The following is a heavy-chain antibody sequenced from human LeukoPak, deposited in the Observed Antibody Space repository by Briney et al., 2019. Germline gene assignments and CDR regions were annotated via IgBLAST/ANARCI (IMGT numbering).Heavy chain of an antibody. V-gene: IGHV3-48*01. CDR1: GFTFSSYS. J-gene: IGHJ4*02. CDR2: ISSSSSTI. D-gene: IGHD1-26*01. CDR3: AKLGGSYYRLYFFDS. Sequence: GGSLRLSCAASGFTFSSYSMNWVRQAPGKGLEWVSYISSSSSTIYYADSVKGRFTISRDSSKNTLYLQMSSLRVEDTALYYCAKLGGSYYRLYFFDSWGQGTLVTVSS.